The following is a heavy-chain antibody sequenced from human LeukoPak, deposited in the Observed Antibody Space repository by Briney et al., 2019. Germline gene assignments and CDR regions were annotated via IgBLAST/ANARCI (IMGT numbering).Heavy chain of an antibody. CDR2: INPSGGST. J-gene: IGHJ3*02. D-gene: IGHD3-22*01. CDR3: ARVLRGITMILVVDAFDI. V-gene: IGHV1-46*01. Sequence: ASVKVSCKASGYTFTSYYMYWVRQAPGQGLEWMGIINPSGGSTSYAQKFQGRVTMTRDTSTSTVYMELSSLRSDDTAVYYCARVLRGITMILVVDAFDIWGQGTGVTVSS. CDR1: GYTFTSYY.